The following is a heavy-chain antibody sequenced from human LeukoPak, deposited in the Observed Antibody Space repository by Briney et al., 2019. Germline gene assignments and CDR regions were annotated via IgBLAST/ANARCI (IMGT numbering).Heavy chain of an antibody. CDR1: GGSISSYY. D-gene: IGHD2-15*01. CDR2: IYYSGST. CDR3: ARDHYGYHQGFDP. J-gene: IGHJ5*02. Sequence: PSETLSLTCTVSGGSISSYYWSWIRQPPGKGLEWIGYIYYSGSTNSNPSLKSRVTMSVDTSKNQFSLKLSSVTAADTAVYYCARDHYGYHQGFDPWGQGILVTVSS. V-gene: IGHV4-59*01.